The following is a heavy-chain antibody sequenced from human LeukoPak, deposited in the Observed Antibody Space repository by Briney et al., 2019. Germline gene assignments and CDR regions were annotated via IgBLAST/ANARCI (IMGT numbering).Heavy chain of an antibody. Sequence: SETLSLTCAVSDDSFSSHYWTWIRQPPGKGLEWIGYISYIGTTNYNPSLKSRVTISIDTSKNQFSLKLSSVTAADTAVYYCARDLVTVTKGFDIWGQGKMVSVSS. J-gene: IGHJ3*02. V-gene: IGHV4-59*11. CDR2: ISYIGTT. CDR3: ARDLVTVTKGFDI. CDR1: DDSFSSHY. D-gene: IGHD4-17*01.